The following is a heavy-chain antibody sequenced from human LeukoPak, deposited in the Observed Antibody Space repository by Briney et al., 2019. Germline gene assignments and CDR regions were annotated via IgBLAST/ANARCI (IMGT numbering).Heavy chain of an antibody. CDR2: IYYTGSI. CDR3: ARSEDYYDWYFDL. CDR1: GGSIKNYY. D-gene: IGHD3-10*01. Sequence: SETLSLTCIVSGGSIKNYYWSWIRQPPGKGLEYIGYIYYTGSINYNPSLKSRVTISVDTSKNQFSLKLSSVTAADTAVYYCARSEDYYDWYFDLWGRGTLVTVSS. V-gene: IGHV4-59*08. J-gene: IGHJ2*01.